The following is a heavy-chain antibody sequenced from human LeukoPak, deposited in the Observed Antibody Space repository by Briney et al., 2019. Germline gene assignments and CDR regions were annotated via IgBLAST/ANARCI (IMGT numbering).Heavy chain of an antibody. V-gene: IGHV3-48*01. D-gene: IGHD4/OR15-4a*01. J-gene: IGHJ4*02. CDR2: ISSTSSAI. CDR3: TRGDHGHY. CDR1: GFTFSSYT. Sequence: GGSLRLPCAASGFTFSSYTMNWVRQAPGKGLEWVSYISSTSSAIYYADSVKGRFTISRDNAKNSLYLQMNSLRAEDTAVYYCTRGDHGHYWGQGTLVTVSS.